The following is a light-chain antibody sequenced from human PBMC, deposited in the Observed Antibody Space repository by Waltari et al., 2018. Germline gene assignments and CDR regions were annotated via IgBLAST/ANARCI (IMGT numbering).Light chain of an antibody. J-gene: IGLJ1*01. CDR2: DVS. V-gene: IGLV2-11*01. Sequence: QSALTQPRSVSGSPGQSVTISCTGTTSDVGGYHYVSWFQQHPGNAPKLIIYDVSARPSGVPDRFSGSKPDNTASLTISGLQAEDEADYYCCSYAGSYTYVFGSGTKVTVL. CDR3: CSYAGSYTYV. CDR1: TSDVGGYHY.